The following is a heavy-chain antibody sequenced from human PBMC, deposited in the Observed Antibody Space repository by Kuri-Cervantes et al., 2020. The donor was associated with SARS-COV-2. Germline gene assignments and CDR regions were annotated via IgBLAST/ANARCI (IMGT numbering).Heavy chain of an antibody. Sequence: GESLKISCKASGYTFTSYWIGWVRQMPGKGLEWMGVSYPGDSDTRYSPSFQGQVTISADKSISTAYLQWSSLKASDTAMYYCARRDFGSGSYYLDYWGQGTLVTVSS. J-gene: IGHJ4*02. V-gene: IGHV5-51*01. CDR3: ARRDFGSGSYYLDY. CDR2: SYPGDSDT. D-gene: IGHD3-10*01. CDR1: GYTFTSYW.